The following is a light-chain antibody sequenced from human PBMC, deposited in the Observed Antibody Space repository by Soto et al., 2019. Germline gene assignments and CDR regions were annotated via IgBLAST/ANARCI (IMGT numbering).Light chain of an antibody. CDR3: MQALQTPIT. CDR2: LGS. CDR1: QSLLHSNGYNY. Sequence: SVMTQSPLSRHVPPRHPASCSWRARQSLLHSNGYNYLDWYLQKPGQSPQLLIYLGSNRSSGVPDRFSGSGSGTDFTLKISRVEAEDVGVYYCMQALQTPITFGQGTRLEI. J-gene: IGKJ5*01. V-gene: IGKV2-28*01.